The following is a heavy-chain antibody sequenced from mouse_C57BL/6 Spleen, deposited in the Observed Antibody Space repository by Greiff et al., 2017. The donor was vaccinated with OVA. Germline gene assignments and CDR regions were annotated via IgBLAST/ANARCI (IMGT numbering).Heavy chain of an antibody. Sequence: QVQLQQPGAELVKPGASVKLSCKASGYTFTSYWMQWVKQRPGQGLEWIGEIDPSDSYTNYNQKFKGKATLTVDTSSSTAYMQLSSLTSADSAVYYCARSLYYDYDWFAYWGQGTLVTVSA. CDR3: ARSLYYDYDWFAY. CDR1: GYTFTSYW. V-gene: IGHV1-50*01. J-gene: IGHJ3*01. D-gene: IGHD2-4*01. CDR2: IDPSDSYT.